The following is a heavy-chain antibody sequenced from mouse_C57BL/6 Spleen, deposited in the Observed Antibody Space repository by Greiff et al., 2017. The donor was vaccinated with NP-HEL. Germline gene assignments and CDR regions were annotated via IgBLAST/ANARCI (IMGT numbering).Heavy chain of an antibody. D-gene: IGHD3-2*02. V-gene: IGHV1-52*01. CDR2: IDPSDSET. CDR1: GYTFTSYW. Sequence: QVQLQQPGAELVRPGSSVKLSCKASGYTFTSYWMHWVKQRPIQGLEWIGNIDPSDSETHYNQKFKDKATLTVDKSSSTAYMQLSSLTSEDSAVYYCARTAQATPFGYWGQGTTLTVSS. J-gene: IGHJ2*01. CDR3: ARTAQATPFGY.